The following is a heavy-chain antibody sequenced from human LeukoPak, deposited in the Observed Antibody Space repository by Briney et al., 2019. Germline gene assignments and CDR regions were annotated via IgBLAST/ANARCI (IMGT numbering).Heavy chain of an antibody. Sequence: SETLSLTCTVSGGSISSYYWSWIRQPPGKGLEWIGCIYYSGSTNYNPSLKSRVTISVDTSKNQFSLKLSSVTAADTAVYYCARGGGYHIDYWGQGTLVTVSS. CDR3: ARGGGYHIDY. CDR1: GGSISSYY. CDR2: IYYSGST. V-gene: IGHV4-59*01. D-gene: IGHD3-16*02. J-gene: IGHJ4*02.